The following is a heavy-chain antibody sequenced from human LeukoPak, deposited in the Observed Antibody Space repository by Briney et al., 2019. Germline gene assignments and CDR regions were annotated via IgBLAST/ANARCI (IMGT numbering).Heavy chain of an antibody. CDR1: GFTFSSYG. CDR3: AKAGRFGYYFDY. J-gene: IGHJ4*02. D-gene: IGHD3-10*01. Sequence: GGSLRLSCAASGFTFSSYGMHWVRQAPGKGLEWVSGISWNSGSIGYADSVKGRFTISRDNAKNSLYLQMNSLRAEDTALYYCAKAGRFGYYFDYWGQGTLVTVSS. V-gene: IGHV3-9*01. CDR2: ISWNSGSI.